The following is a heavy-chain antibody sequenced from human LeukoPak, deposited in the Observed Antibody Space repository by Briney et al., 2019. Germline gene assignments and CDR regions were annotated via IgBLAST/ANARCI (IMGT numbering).Heavy chain of an antibody. Sequence: GGSLRLSCAASGFTVTSDFMIWVRQAPGQGLEWVSIIHRGSETYYADSVKGRFTISSDNSKNTLYLQVTSLRAEDTAVYYCASRGTWGQGTLVTVSS. D-gene: IGHD3-10*01. CDR3: ASRGT. J-gene: IGHJ5*02. V-gene: IGHV3-66*01. CDR1: GFTVTSDF. CDR2: IHRGSET.